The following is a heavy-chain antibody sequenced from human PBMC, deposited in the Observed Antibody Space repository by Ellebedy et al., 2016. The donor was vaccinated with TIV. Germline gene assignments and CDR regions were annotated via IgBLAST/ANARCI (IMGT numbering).Heavy chain of an antibody. V-gene: IGHV3-23*01. CDR3: AKDQVTFFGVVFHY. CDR1: GFTFSSYA. J-gene: IGHJ4*02. CDR2: IRAGGVNT. Sequence: GGSLRLSCAASGFTFSSYAMSWVRQAPGKGPEWVSAIRAGGVNTDYADSVKGRFTVSRDNSKNTLYLEMNSLRVEDSAIYYCAKDQVTFFGVVFHYWGQGTLVTVSS. D-gene: IGHD3-3*01.